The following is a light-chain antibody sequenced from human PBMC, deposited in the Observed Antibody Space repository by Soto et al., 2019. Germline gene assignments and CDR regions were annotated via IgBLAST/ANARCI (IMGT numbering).Light chain of an antibody. CDR3: QSYDSSLSGPVV. V-gene: IGLV1-40*01. Sequence: QSVLTQPPSVSGAPGQRVTISCTGSSSNIGAGYDVHWYQQLPGTAPKLLISGNSNRPSGVPDRFAGSKSGTSASLASTGLQAEEEADEYCQSYDSSLSGPVVFGGGTKLTVL. CDR2: GNS. CDR1: SSNIGAGYD. J-gene: IGLJ2*01.